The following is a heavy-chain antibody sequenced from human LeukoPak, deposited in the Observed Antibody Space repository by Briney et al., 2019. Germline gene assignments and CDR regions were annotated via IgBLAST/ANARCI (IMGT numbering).Heavy chain of an antibody. D-gene: IGHD6-13*01. Sequence: TSETLSLTCTVSGGSISSYSWRWIRQPPGKGLEWIGCIYYSGSTDYNPSLKSRVTISVDTSKNRFSLKLTSETAADTAVYYCARGGYSSNWYFDYWGQGALVTVSS. V-gene: IGHV4-59*01. CDR3: ARGGYSSNWYFDY. CDR1: GGSISSYS. CDR2: IYYSGST. J-gene: IGHJ4*02.